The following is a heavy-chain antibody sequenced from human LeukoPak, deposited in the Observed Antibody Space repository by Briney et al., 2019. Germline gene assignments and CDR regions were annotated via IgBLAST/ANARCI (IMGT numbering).Heavy chain of an antibody. J-gene: IGHJ3*02. CDR1: GGSIIVAAYS. CDR3: ARGYGDNSGAFDI. D-gene: IGHD4-23*01. CDR2: IYHTGRT. Sequence: PSETLSLTCAVSGGSIIVAAYSWSWIRQPPGKGLEWVGYIYHTGRTYSNPSLKSRVTVSVDRSKNQFSLKLSSVTAADTAVYYCARGYGDNSGAFDIWAKGQWSPSLQ. V-gene: IGHV4-30-2*01.